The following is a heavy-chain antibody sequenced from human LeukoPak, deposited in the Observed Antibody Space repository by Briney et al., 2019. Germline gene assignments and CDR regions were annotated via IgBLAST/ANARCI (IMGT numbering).Heavy chain of an antibody. J-gene: IGHJ6*03. Sequence: SETLSLTCTVPGGSISSGSYYWSWIRQPAGKGLEWIGRIYTSGSTSYNPSLKSRVTISIDTSKNQFSLKLSSVTAADTAVYYCARGGGPSIAARVNYYYYMDVWGKGTTVTVSS. CDR3: ARGGGPSIAARVNYYYYMDV. CDR1: GGSISSGSYY. D-gene: IGHD6-6*01. CDR2: IYTSGST. V-gene: IGHV4-61*02.